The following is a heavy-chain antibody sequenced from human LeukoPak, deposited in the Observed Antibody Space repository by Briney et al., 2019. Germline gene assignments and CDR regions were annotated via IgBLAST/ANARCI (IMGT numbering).Heavy chain of an antibody. CDR1: GYSFTSYW. D-gene: IGHD3-9*01. Sequence: LGESLQISCKGSGYSFTSYWISWVRQLPGKGLEWMGRIDPSDSYTNYSPSFQGHVTISADKSISTAYLQWSSLKAPDTAMYYWERLYVILTGYIDYWGQGTLVTVSS. V-gene: IGHV5-10-1*01. CDR3: ERLYVILTGYIDY. CDR2: IDPSDSYT. J-gene: IGHJ4*02.